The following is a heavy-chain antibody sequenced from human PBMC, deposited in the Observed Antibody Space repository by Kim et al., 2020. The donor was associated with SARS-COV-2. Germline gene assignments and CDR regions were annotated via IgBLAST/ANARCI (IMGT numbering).Heavy chain of an antibody. V-gene: IGHV4-34*01. J-gene: IGHJ4*02. Sequence: SETLSLTCAVYGGSFSGFYWGWIRQPPGKGLEWIGEISHSGSTNSNPSLKSRATISRDPSKKHFSLKLTSVTAADTAVYYCAHRSGDLNFDYWGQGTLVT. CDR2: ISHSGST. D-gene: IGHD7-27*01. CDR1: GGSFSGFY. CDR3: AHRSGDLNFDY.